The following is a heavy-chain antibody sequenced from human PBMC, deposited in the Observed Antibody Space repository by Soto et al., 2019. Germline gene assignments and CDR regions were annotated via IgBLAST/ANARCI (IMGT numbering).Heavy chain of an antibody. Sequence: EVHLLESGGGLVQPGGSLRLSCAASGFTFISYAMNWVRQAPGKGLQWVSAISGGGDATFYADSVKGRFIISRDNSRXXXXXXXXXXXXDDTAVYYCARKVPGSTTRPDYWYFDLWGRGTLVTVSS. CDR2: ISGGGDAT. CDR1: GFTFISYA. V-gene: IGHV3-23*01. CDR3: ARKVPGSTTRPDYWYFDL. D-gene: IGHD3-10*01. J-gene: IGHJ2*01.